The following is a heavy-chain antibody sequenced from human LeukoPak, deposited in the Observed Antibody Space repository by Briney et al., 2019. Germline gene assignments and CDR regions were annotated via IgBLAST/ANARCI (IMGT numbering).Heavy chain of an antibody. D-gene: IGHD6-19*01. Sequence: SETLSLICTVSGGSVSSGSYYWSWIRQPPGKGLEWIGYIYYSGSTNYNPSLKSRVTISVDTSKNLFSLKLSSVTAADTAVYYCARAPGVAVAGGIDYWGQGTLVTVSS. J-gene: IGHJ4*02. V-gene: IGHV4-61*01. CDR1: GGSVSSGSYY. CDR2: IYYSGST. CDR3: ARAPGVAVAGGIDY.